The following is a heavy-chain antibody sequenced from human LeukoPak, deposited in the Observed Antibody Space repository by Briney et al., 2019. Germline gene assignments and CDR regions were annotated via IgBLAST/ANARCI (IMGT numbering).Heavy chain of an antibody. V-gene: IGHV6-1*01. CDR3: ARRLTQYDCFDP. D-gene: IGHD2-2*01. CDR2: TYYRSTWYN. J-gene: IGHJ5*02. CDR1: GDSVSSNSVT. Sequence: SQTLSLTCAISGDSVSSNSVTWNWIRQFPSRGLEWLGRTYYRSTWYNDYAVSVRGRITVNPDTSKNQFSLHLNSVTPEDTAVYYCARRLTQYDCFDPWGQGILVTVSS.